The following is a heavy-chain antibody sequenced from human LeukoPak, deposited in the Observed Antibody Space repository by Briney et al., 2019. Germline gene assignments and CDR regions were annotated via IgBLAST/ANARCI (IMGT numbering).Heavy chain of an antibody. CDR3: ARFEGYYDILTGYGYFDY. CDR1: GFTFSSYA. D-gene: IGHD3-9*01. V-gene: IGHV3-30*04. J-gene: IGHJ4*02. CDR2: ISYDGSNK. Sequence: GGSLRLSCAASGFTFSSYAMHWVRQAPGKGLEWVAVISYDGSNKYYADSVKGRFTISRDNSKNTLYLQMNSLRAEDTAVYYCARFEGYYDILTGYGYFDYWGQETLVTVSS.